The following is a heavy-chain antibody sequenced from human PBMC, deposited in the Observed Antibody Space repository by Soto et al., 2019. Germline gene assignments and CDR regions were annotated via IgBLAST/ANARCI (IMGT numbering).Heavy chain of an antibody. CDR3: ARVRLSLFDY. Sequence: ASVKVSCKASGYTFTSYGITWVRQAPGQGLEWMGWISAHNGDTTYAQKFQGRVTMTTDTSTRTAYMELRSLRYDDTAVYFCARVRLSLFDYWGQGTLVTVSS. D-gene: IGHD3-10*01. V-gene: IGHV1-18*04. CDR1: GYTFTSYG. CDR2: ISAHNGDT. J-gene: IGHJ4*02.